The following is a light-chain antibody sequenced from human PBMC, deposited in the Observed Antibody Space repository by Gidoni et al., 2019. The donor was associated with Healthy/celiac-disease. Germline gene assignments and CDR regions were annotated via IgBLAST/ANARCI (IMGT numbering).Light chain of an antibody. CDR2: GAS. Sequence: SVSSSYLAWYQQKPGQAPRLLIYGASSRATGIPDFTLTISRLEPEDFAVYYCQQYGSSPDYTFGQGTKLEIK. V-gene: IGKV3-20*01. CDR1: SVSSSY. J-gene: IGKJ2*01. CDR3: QQYGSSPDYT.